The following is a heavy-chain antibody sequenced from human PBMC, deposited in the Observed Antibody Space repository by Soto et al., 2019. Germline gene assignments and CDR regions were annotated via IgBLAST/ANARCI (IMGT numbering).Heavy chain of an antibody. V-gene: IGHV1-18*01. D-gene: IGHD3-10*01. J-gene: IGHJ4*02. Sequence: QVQLVQSGAEVKKPGDSVKVSCKASGYTFTSYGISWVRQAPGQGLEWMGWISAYNGNTNYAQKLQGRVTMTTDTSTSTAYMELRSLRSDVTAVYYCERLGTYYGSGSYTSDWGQETLVTVSS. CDR2: ISAYNGNT. CDR1: GYTFTSYG. CDR3: ERLGTYYGSGSYTSD.